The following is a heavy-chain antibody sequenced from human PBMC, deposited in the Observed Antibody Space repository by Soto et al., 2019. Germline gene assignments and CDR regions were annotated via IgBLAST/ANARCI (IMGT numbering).Heavy chain of an antibody. Sequence: SVKVSCKASGGTFSSYAISWVRQAPGQGLEWMGGIIPIFGTANYAQKFQGRVTITADESTSTAYMEPSSLRSEDTAVYYCARDLGREVVIGTGYYYYYGMDVWGQGTTVTVSS. V-gene: IGHV1-69*13. J-gene: IGHJ6*02. D-gene: IGHD3-22*01. CDR1: GGTFSSYA. CDR2: IIPIFGTA. CDR3: ARDLGREVVIGTGYYYYYGMDV.